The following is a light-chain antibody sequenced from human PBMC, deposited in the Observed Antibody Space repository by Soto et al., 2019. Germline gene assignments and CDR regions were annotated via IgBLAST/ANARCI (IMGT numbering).Light chain of an antibody. CDR3: QQSYSTPRT. J-gene: IGKJ1*01. Sequence: DIQMTQSPSSLSASVGDRVTITCRASQSIRSYLNWYQQKPGKAPKVLIYAASSLQSGVPSRFSGSGSGTDFTLTISSLQPEDFAIYYCQQSYSTPRTFGQGTKVEIK. CDR1: QSIRSY. CDR2: AAS. V-gene: IGKV1-39*01.